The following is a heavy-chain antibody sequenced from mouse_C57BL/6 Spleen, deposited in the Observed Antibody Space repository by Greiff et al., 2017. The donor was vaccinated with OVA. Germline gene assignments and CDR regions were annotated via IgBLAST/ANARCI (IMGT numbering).Heavy chain of an antibody. D-gene: IGHD2-5*01. CDR3: ARVDYSNYGGAMDY. V-gene: IGHV1-69*01. J-gene: IGHJ4*01. CDR2: IDPSDSYT. Sequence: QVQLQQPGAELVMPGASVKLSCKASGYTFTSYWMHWVKQRPGQGLEWIGEIDPSDSYTNYNQKFKGKSTLTVDKSSSTAYMQLSSLTSEDSAVYYCARVDYSNYGGAMDYWGQGTSVTVSS. CDR1: GYTFTSYW.